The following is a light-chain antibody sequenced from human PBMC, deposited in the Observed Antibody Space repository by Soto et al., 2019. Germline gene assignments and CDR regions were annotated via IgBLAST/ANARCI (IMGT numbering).Light chain of an antibody. Sequence: QSALTQPPSASGSPGQSVTISCTGTSSDIGGYDYVSWYQQHPGKAPKLIIYDVNKRPSGVPDRFSGSKSGNTASLTVSGLQAEDEADYYCSSYAGSNNLVFAGGTKVTVL. J-gene: IGLJ3*02. CDR3: SSYAGSNNLV. CDR1: SSDIGGYDY. V-gene: IGLV2-8*01. CDR2: DVN.